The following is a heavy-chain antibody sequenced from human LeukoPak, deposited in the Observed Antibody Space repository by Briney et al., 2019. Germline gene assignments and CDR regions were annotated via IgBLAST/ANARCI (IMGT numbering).Heavy chain of an antibody. D-gene: IGHD6-13*01. Sequence: GGSLRLSCAASGFTVSSNYMSWVRQAPGKGLERVSVIYSGGSTYYADSVKGRFTISRDNSKNTLYLQMNSLRAEDTAVYYCASSSSSSSWYEAGYYCYYYYMDVWGKGTTVTVSS. CDR1: GFTVSSNY. CDR3: ASSSSSSSWYEAGYYCYYYYMDV. J-gene: IGHJ6*03. CDR2: IYSGGST. V-gene: IGHV3-53*01.